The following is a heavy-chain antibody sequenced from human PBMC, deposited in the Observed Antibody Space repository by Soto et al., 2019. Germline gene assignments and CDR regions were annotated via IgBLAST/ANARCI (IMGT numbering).Heavy chain of an antibody. Sequence: SETLSLTCTVSGGSISSVGHYWSWIRQHPVKGLEWIGCISSSGSASYNPSLRSRVIISFDTSKNQFSLRLNSLTAADTAVYHCVRDRGVWGPGTLVTVSS. CDR3: VRDRGV. V-gene: IGHV4-31*03. CDR1: GGSISSVGHY. CDR2: ISSSGSA. J-gene: IGHJ4*02.